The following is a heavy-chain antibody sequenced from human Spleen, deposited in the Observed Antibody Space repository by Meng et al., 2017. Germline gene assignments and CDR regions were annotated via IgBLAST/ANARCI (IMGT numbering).Heavy chain of an antibody. CDR2: INHSGST. CDR3: ARGPTTMAHDFDY. V-gene: IGHV4-34*01. D-gene: IGHD4-11*01. J-gene: IGHJ4*02. CDR1: GGSFSDYY. Sequence: GQLQQWGAGLLKPSGALSLTCLCPGGSFSDYYWSWIRQPPGKGLEWIGEINHSGSTNYNPSLESRATISVDTSQNNLSLKLSSVTAADSAVYYCARGPTTMAHDFDYWGQGTLVTVSS.